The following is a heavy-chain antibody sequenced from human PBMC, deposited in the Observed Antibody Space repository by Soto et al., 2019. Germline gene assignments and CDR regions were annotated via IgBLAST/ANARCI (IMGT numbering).Heavy chain of an antibody. CDR3: ARAAVPAAIGYYYYYYMDV. Sequence: SETLSLTCTVSGGSISSGGYYWSWIRQHPGKGLEWIGYIYYSGSTYYNPSLKSRVTISVDTSKNQFSLKLSSVTAADTAVYNCARAAVPAAIGYYYYYYMDVWGKGTTVTVSS. CDR1: GGSISSGGYY. V-gene: IGHV4-31*03. CDR2: IYYSGST. J-gene: IGHJ6*03. D-gene: IGHD2-2*02.